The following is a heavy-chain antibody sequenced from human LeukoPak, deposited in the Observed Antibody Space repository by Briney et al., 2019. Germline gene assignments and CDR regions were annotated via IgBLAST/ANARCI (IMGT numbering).Heavy chain of an antibody. D-gene: IGHD5-12*01. J-gene: IGHJ6*04. CDR1: GFTFSSYG. CDR2: IWYDGSNK. V-gene: IGHV3-33*01. CDR3: ARVAYDSPPYGRDV. Sequence: AGRSLRLSCAASGFTFSSYGMHWVRQAPGKGLEWVAVIWYDGSNKYYADSVKGRFTISRDNSKNTLYLQMNSLRAEDTAVYYCARVAYDSPPYGRDVWGKGTTVTVSS.